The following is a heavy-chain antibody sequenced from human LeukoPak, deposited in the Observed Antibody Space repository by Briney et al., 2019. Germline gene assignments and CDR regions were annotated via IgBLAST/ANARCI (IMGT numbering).Heavy chain of an antibody. CDR3: ARSFGWGMDV. J-gene: IGHJ6*02. CDR1: GFTFSSYD. CDR2: INSEGDT. V-gene: IGHV3-13*01. Sequence: GGSLRLSCAASGFTFSSYDMHWVPQATEQGVEWVSAINSEGDTYYAGSVKGRFTISRENAKNSLYLQMNSLRVGETAVYYCARSFGWGMDVRGQGTTVTVSS. D-gene: IGHD3-10*01.